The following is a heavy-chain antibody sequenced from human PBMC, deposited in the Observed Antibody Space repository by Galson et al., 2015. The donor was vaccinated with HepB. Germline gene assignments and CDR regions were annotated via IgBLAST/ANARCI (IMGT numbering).Heavy chain of an antibody. J-gene: IGHJ4*02. V-gene: IGHV3-23*01. CDR3: AKVFPEKTDGWYRQALYYFDA. Sequence: SLRLSCAASGFTFSYYAMSWVRQAPGKGLEWVSAITPSGDHTYSADSMKGRFTISRDNSQNTLFLQINSLRVDDAAMYFCAKVFPEKTDGWYRQALYYFDAWGQGTRVTVSS. CDR1: GFTFSYYA. CDR2: ITPSGDHT. D-gene: IGHD6-19*01.